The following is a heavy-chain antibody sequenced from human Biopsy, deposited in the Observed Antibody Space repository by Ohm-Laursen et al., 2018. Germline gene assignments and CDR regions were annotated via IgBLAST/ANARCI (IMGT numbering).Heavy chain of an antibody. CDR1: GFSFSTYG. D-gene: IGHD2-2*01. J-gene: IGHJ4*02. Sequence: SLRLSCAASGFSFSTYGIYWVRQAPGTGLEWVAVIWYDGTNKYYAESVKGRLTISRDNYKNTLYLQINSLRAEDTAVYFCARGGPHVRAGGSAFDYWGQGTLVTVSS. V-gene: IGHV3-33*07. CDR2: IWYDGTNK. CDR3: ARGGPHVRAGGSAFDY.